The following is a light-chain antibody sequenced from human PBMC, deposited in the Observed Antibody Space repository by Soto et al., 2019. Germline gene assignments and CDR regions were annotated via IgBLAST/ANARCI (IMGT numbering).Light chain of an antibody. CDR3: SSYAGSNNFV. Sequence: QSALTQPPSASGSPGQAVTISCTGTSSDVGGYNYVSWYQQHPGKAPKLMIYEVTKRPSGVPDRFSGSKSGNTASLIVSGLQAEDEADYYCSSYAGSNNFVFGTGTKAPS. J-gene: IGLJ1*01. V-gene: IGLV2-8*01. CDR1: SSDVGGYNY. CDR2: EVT.